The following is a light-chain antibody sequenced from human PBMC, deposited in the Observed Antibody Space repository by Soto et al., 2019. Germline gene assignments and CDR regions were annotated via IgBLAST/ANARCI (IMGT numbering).Light chain of an antibody. CDR1: SSDVGNYNY. Sequence: QSALTQPRSVSGSPGHSVTISCTGTSSDVGNYNYVSWYQQHPGKAPKFMMYDVNKRHSGVPDRFSGSKSGNTASLTISGLQAEDEADYYCCSYAGSDTYVLFGGGTKVPVL. V-gene: IGLV2-11*01. J-gene: IGLJ2*01. CDR2: DVN. CDR3: CSYAGSDTYVL.